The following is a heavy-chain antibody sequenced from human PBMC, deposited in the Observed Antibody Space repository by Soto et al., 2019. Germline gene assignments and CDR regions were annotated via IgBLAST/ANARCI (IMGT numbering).Heavy chain of an antibody. CDR3: ASNLPRGVTTYYYYGMDV. J-gene: IGHJ6*02. CDR2: IYYSGST. Sequence: SEALSLTYSVSGRSISSYYSSLIRPPPGKGLEWIGYIYYSGSTNYNPSLKSRVTISVDTSKNQFSLKLSSVTAADTAVYYCASNLPRGVTTYYYYGMDVWGQGTTVT. D-gene: IGHD4-17*01. V-gene: IGHV4-59*01. CDR1: GRSISSYY.